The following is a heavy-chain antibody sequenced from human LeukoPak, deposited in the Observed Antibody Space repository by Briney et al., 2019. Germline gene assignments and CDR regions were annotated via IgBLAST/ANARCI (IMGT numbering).Heavy chain of an antibody. V-gene: IGHV3-23*01. D-gene: IGHD2-21*01. Sequence: PGGSLRLSCVASGFSFWNYAMSWVRQAPGKGLQWVSQISGTGGATWYAGFARDRFTISRDNSKKTLYLQMSGLRVEDTAMYYCVEDPRDTYGTNWFVSWGQGTLLIVSS. CDR1: GFSFWNYA. CDR2: ISGTGGAT. J-gene: IGHJ5*01. CDR3: VEDPRDTYGTNWFVS.